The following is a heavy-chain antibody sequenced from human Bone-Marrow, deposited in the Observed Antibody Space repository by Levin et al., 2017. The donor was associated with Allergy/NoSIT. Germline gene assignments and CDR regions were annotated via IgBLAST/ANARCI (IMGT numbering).Heavy chain of an antibody. J-gene: IGHJ5*02. D-gene: IGHD2-15*01. Sequence: SETLSLTCAVYGGSFSGYYWSWIRQPPGKGLEWIGEINHSGSTNYNPSLKSRVTISVDTSKNQFSLKLSSVTAADTAVYYCAQAGDCSGGSCYQNWFDPWGQGTLVTVSS. CDR2: INHSGST. V-gene: IGHV4-34*01. CDR3: AQAGDCSGGSCYQNWFDP. CDR1: GGSFSGYY.